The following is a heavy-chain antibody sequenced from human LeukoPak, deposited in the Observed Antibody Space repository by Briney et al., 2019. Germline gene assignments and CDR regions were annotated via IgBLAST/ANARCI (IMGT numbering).Heavy chain of an antibody. V-gene: IGHV4-61*02. J-gene: IGHJ6*03. CDR1: GGSISSGSYY. D-gene: IGHD2-15*01. Sequence: SETLSLTCTVSGGSISSGSYYWSWIRQPAGQGLEWIGRIYSSGSTYYNPTLKSRVTISLDTSKNQFSLKFSSVTAADTAEYYCARGRRIVVVLGATRTHRDYYMDVWGKGTTVTVSS. CDR2: IYSSGST. CDR3: ARGRRIVVVLGATRTHRDYYMDV.